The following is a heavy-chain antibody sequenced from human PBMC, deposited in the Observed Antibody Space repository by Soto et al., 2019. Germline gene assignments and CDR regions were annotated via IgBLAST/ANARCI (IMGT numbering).Heavy chain of an antibody. CDR2: ISAYNGNT. CDR3: ARDPWYYYDSSGYYNYYYYYGMDV. J-gene: IGHJ6*02. CDR1: GYTFTSYG. D-gene: IGHD3-22*01. Sequence: VKVSCKASGYTFTSYGISWVRQAPGQGLEWMGWISAYNGNTNYAQKLQGRVTMTTDTSTSTAYMELSCLRSDDTAVYYCARDPWYYYDSSGYYNYYYYYGMDVWGQGTTVTVSS. V-gene: IGHV1-18*01.